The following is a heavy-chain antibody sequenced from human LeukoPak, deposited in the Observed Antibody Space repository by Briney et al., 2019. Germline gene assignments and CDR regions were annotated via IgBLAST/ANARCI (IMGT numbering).Heavy chain of an antibody. V-gene: IGHV1-69*05. CDR2: IIPIFGTA. J-gene: IGHJ5*02. CDR1: GGTFSSYA. CDR3: ARSKNQKGYSNYGVNWFDP. Sequence: SVKVSCKASGGTFSSYAISWVRQAPGQGLEWMGGIIPIFGTANYAQKFQGRVTITTDESTSTAYMELSSLRSEDTAVYYCARSKNQKGYSNYGVNWFDPWGQGTLVTVSS. D-gene: IGHD4-11*01.